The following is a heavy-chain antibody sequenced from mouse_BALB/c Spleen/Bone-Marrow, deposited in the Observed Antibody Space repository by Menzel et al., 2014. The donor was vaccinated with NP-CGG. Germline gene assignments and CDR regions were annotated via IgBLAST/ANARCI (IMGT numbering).Heavy chain of an antibody. D-gene: IGHD1-2*01. CDR3: ARGGTTATWYFDV. V-gene: IGHV14-3*02. CDR2: IDPANGNT. Sequence: EVQRVESGAELVKPGASVKLCCTASGFNIKDTYMHWVKQRPEQGQEWIGRIDPANGNTKYDPKFQGKATITADTSSNTAYLQLSSLTSEDTAVYYCARGGTTATWYFDVWGAGTTVTVSS. CDR1: GFNIKDTY. J-gene: IGHJ1*01.